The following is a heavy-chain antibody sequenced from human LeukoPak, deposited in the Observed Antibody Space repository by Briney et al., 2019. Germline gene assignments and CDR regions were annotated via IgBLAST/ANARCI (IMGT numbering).Heavy chain of an antibody. Sequence: PSETLSLTCTVSGGSISSSSYYWGWICQPPGKGLEWIGSIYYSGSTYYNPSLKSRVTISVDTSKNQFSLKLSSVTAADTAVYYCARHDRGIAAAGADYWGQGTLVTVSS. J-gene: IGHJ4*02. D-gene: IGHD6-13*01. V-gene: IGHV4-39*01. CDR1: GGSISSSSYY. CDR2: IYYSGST. CDR3: ARHDRGIAAAGADY.